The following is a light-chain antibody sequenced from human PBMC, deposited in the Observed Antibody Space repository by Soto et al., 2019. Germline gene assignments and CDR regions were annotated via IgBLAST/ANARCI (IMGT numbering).Light chain of an antibody. CDR1: QGIRNY. V-gene: IGKV1-27*01. CDR2: AAS. Sequence: DLQMTQSPSSLSASVGDRVTITCRASQGIRNYLAWYQQKPGKVPKLLISAASTLRSGVPSRFSGSGSGTDFTLTVSSLQPEDVATYYCQKYDSAPFTFGPGTRVSIK. CDR3: QKYDSAPFT. J-gene: IGKJ3*01.